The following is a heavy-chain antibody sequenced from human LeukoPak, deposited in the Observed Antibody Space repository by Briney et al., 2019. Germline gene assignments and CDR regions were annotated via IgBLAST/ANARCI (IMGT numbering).Heavy chain of an antibody. V-gene: IGHV4-59*01. Sequence: SETLSLTCTVSGGSISSYYWSWLRQPPGKGLEWLGYIYYSGSTNYNPSLKSRVTVSVDTSKNQFSLKLSSVSAEDTAVYYGERAATRYCSGGSCYLYRTYWYFDLWGRGTLVTVSS. J-gene: IGHJ2*01. CDR2: IYYSGST. D-gene: IGHD2-15*01. CDR3: ERAATRYCSGGSCYLYRTYWYFDL. CDR1: GGSISSYY.